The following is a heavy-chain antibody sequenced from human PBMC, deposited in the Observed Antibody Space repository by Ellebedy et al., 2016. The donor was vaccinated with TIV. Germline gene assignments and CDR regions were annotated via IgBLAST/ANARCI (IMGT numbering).Heavy chain of an antibody. CDR2: ISYDGTTK. V-gene: IGHV3-30-3*01. D-gene: IGHD3-22*01. CDR1: GLTFSSYP. J-gene: IGHJ4*02. CDR3: ATSAVGHSHGYYFDY. Sequence: GESLKISCTVSGLTFSSYPIHWVRLAPGKGLEWVTLISYDGTTKYNADSMRGRFTISRDISKNTVYLQMNNLGGDDTALYYCATSAVGHSHGYYFDYWGQGTLVTVSA.